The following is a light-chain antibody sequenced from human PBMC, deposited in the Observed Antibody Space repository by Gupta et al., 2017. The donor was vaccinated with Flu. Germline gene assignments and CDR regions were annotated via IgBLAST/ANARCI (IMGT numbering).Light chain of an antibody. CDR2: AAS. Sequence: DGQMTPSPSSLSASVGDRVTITCRASQGISSYLKWYPQKTGKAPKLLIYAASRLQSGVPSRFSGSGSGTDFTLTISRLHPDDFATYYCPHSNSTPDIFGKGTKLEIK. J-gene: IGKJ2*01. V-gene: IGKV1-39*01. CDR1: QGISSY. CDR3: PHSNSTPDI.